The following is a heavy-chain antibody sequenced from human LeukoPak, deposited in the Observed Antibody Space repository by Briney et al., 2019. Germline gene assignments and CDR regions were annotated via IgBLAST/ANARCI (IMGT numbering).Heavy chain of an antibody. CDR1: GGSISSYY. V-gene: IGHV4-59*01. J-gene: IGHJ5*02. CDR3: AREPQYCTNGVCYSVGP. Sequence: SETLSLTCTVSGGSISSYYWSWIRQPPGKGLEWIGYIYYSGSTNYNPSLKSRVTISVDTSKNQFSLKLSSVTAADTAVYYCAREPQYCTNGVCYSVGPWGQGTLVIVSS. D-gene: IGHD2-8*01. CDR2: IYYSGST.